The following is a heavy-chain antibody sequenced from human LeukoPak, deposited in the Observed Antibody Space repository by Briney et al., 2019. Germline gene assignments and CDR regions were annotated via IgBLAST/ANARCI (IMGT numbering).Heavy chain of an antibody. Sequence: GGSLRLSRAASGFTFSSYAMSWVRQAPGKGLEWVPAISGSGGSTYYADSVKGRFTISRDNSKNTLYLQMNSLRAEDTAVYYCAKVGYCSGGSCYYPPSDFDYWGQGILVTVSS. CDR2: ISGSGGST. J-gene: IGHJ4*02. D-gene: IGHD2-15*01. CDR1: GFTFSSYA. V-gene: IGHV3-23*01. CDR3: AKVGYCSGGSCYYPPSDFDY.